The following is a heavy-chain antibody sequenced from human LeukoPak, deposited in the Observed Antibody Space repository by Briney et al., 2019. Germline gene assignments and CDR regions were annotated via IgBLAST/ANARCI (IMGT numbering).Heavy chain of an antibody. CDR1: GGSFSGYY. J-gene: IGHJ3*02. CDR3: ASSHYYDSSGVDAFDI. D-gene: IGHD3-22*01. V-gene: IGHV4-34*01. Sequence: PSETLSLTCAVYGGSFSGYYWSWIRQPPGKGLEWIGEINHSGSTNYNPSLKSRVTISVDTSKNQFSLKLSSVTAADTAVYYCASSHYYDSSGVDAFDIWGQGTMVTVSS. CDR2: INHSGST.